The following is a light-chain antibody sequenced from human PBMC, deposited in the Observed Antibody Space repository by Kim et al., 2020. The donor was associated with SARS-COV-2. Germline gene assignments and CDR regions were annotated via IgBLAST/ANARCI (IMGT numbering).Light chain of an antibody. CDR1: RRISSY. CDR2: AAS. CDR3: QQSHSTPYT. J-gene: IGKJ2*01. V-gene: IGKV1-39*01. Sequence: SASVGDTVTITCRASRRISSYLNWFQQKPGKAPKVLIYAASSLQGGVPSRFSGSGSGTDFTLTISSLQPGDIATYYCQQSHSTPYTFGQGTKLEI.